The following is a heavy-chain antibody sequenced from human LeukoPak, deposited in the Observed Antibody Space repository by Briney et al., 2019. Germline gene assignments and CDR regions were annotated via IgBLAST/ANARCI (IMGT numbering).Heavy chain of an antibody. Sequence: GRSLRLSCAASGFTFSGYDMHWVRQAPGKGLEPVAVISYDGSNNYYADSVKGRFSSSRDNSKNTLYLQMGSLRTDDTAVYYCARGSHSVLTHNWFDPWGQGTLVTVSS. CDR1: GFTFSGYD. V-gene: IGHV3-30*03. J-gene: IGHJ5*02. D-gene: IGHD3-10*01. CDR2: ISYDGSNN. CDR3: ARGSHSVLTHNWFDP.